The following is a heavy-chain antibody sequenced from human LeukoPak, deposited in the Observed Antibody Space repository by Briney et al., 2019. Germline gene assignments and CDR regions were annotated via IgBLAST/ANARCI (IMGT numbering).Heavy chain of an antibody. CDR2: ISSSSSYI. V-gene: IGHV3-21*01. CDR1: GFTFSSYS. CDR3: ARDLGYSYGHQVDY. J-gene: IGHJ4*02. Sequence: PGGSLRLSCAASGFTFSSYSMNWVRQAPGKGLEWVSSISSSSSYIYYADSVKGRFTISRDNAKNSLYLQMNSLRAEDTAVYYCARDLGYSYGHQVDYWGQGTLVTVSS. D-gene: IGHD5-18*01.